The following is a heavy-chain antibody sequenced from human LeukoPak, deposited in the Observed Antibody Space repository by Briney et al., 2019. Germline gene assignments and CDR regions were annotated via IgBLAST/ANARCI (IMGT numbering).Heavy chain of an antibody. V-gene: IGHV4-34*01. Sequence: SETLSLTCAVYGGSFSGYYWSWIRQPPGKGLEWIGEINHGGSTNYNPSLKSRVTISVDTSKNQFSLKLSSVTAADTAVYYCARVGRMTTVVIRAFDIWGQGTMVTVSS. CDR1: GGSFSGYY. J-gene: IGHJ3*02. CDR3: ARVGRMTTVVIRAFDI. CDR2: INHGGST. D-gene: IGHD4-23*01.